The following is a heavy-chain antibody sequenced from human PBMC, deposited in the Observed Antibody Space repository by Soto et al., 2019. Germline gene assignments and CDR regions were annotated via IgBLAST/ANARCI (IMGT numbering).Heavy chain of an antibody. V-gene: IGHV3-23*01. Sequence: EVQLLESGGGLVQPGGSLRLSCAASGFTFSSYAMSWVRQAPGKGLEWVSAISGSGGSTYYADSVKGRFTISRDNSKNTQYLQMNSLRAEDTAVYYCEKAPGVVADTRVDSWGQGTLVTVSS. J-gene: IGHJ4*02. CDR2: ISGSGGST. CDR1: GFTFSSYA. D-gene: IGHD2-15*01. CDR3: EKAPGVVADTRVDS.